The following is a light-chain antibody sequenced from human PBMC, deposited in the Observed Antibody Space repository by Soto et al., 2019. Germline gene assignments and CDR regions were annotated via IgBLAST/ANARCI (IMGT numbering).Light chain of an antibody. Sequence: DIQMTQSPSSLSASVGDRVTITCRASQSISSYLNWYQQKPGKAPKLLIYKASTLKSGVPSRFSSSGSGTEFTLTISSLQPDDFATYYCQQYMSYSFGQGTKVDIK. CDR3: QQYMSYS. V-gene: IGKV1-5*03. CDR1: QSISSY. J-gene: IGKJ1*01. CDR2: KAS.